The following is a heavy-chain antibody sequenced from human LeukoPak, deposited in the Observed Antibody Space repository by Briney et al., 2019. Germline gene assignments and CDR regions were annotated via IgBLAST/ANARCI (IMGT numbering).Heavy chain of an antibody. CDR2: ISHSGST. J-gene: IGHJ3*02. V-gene: IGHV4-30-2*01. CDR3: ASSMFDAFDI. D-gene: IGHD3-10*02. CDR1: GGSISSGGYF. Sequence: SQTLSLTCTVSGGSISSGGYFWSWIRQHPGKGLEWIGYISHSGSTYYNPSLKIRVTISVDRSHNQFSLKLSSVTAADTAVYYCASSMFDAFDIWGQGTMVTVSS.